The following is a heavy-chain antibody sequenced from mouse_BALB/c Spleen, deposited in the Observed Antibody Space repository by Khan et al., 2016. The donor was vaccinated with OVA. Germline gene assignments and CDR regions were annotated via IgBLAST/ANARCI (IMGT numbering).Heavy chain of an antibody. CDR2: ISSGGST. D-gene: IGHD2-13*01. CDR1: GFTFSNYA. CDR3: ARDYWFVY. J-gene: IGHJ3*01. V-gene: IGHV5-6-5*01. Sequence: EVELVESGGGLVKPGGSLKVSCAASGFTFSNYAMSWVRQTPEKRLEWVASISSGGSTYYPDSAKGRVTTSRDNARNILYLQMSSLRSAATAMYYCARDYWFVYWGQGTLVTVSA.